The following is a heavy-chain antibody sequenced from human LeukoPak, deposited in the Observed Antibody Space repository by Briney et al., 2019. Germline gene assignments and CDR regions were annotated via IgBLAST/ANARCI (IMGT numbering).Heavy chain of an antibody. V-gene: IGHV3-33*01. CDR3: ARALRDGYNRGIDY. CDR2: IWFDGSDR. J-gene: IGHJ4*02. CDR1: GFTFSSYG. Sequence: GSLRLSCAASGFTFSSYGMHWVRQAPGKGLEWVAVIWFDGSDRYYADSVKGRFTVTRDNSKSTLYLQMNSLSAEDTAVYYCARALRDGYNRGIDYWGQGTLVTVSS. D-gene: IGHD5-24*01.